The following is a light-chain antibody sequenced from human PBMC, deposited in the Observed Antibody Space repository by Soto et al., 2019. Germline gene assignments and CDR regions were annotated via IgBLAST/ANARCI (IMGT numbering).Light chain of an antibody. CDR1: QSVSSTY. V-gene: IGKV3-20*01. CDR2: GAS. Sequence: EIVLTQSPGTLSLSPGERATLSCGASQSVSSTYLAWYRHKPGQAPRLLIHGASSRAAGIPDRFSGSGSGTDFTLTISRLEPEDFAVYYCHHFGSSRHTFGQGTKVDI. CDR3: HHFGSSRHT. J-gene: IGKJ2*01.